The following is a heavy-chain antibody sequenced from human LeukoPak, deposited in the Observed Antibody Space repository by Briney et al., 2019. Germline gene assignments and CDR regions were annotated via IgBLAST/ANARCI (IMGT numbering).Heavy chain of an antibody. V-gene: IGHV3-21*01. CDR1: GFTFSSYS. Sequence: GGSLRLSCAASGFTFSSYSMNWVRQAPGKGLEWVSSISSSSSYIYYADSVKGRFTISRDNAKNSLYLQMNSLRAEDTAVYCCARDLFPSTGYSSSWFDPWGQGTLVTVSS. J-gene: IGHJ5*02. CDR3: ARDLFPSTGYSSSWFDP. D-gene: IGHD6-13*01. CDR2: ISSSSSYI.